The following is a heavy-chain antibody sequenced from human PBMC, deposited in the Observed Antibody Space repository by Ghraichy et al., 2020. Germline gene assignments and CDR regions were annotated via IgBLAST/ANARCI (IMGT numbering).Heavy chain of an antibody. Sequence: GSLSLTCAVSGGSISSSNWWSWVRQPPGKGLEWIGEIYHSGSTNYNPSLKSRVTISVDKSKNQFSLKLSSVTAADTAVYYCARYDYYYYYGMDVWGQGTTVTVSS. J-gene: IGHJ6*02. CDR1: GGSISSSNW. V-gene: IGHV4-4*02. CDR2: IYHSGST. CDR3: ARYDYYYYYGMDV.